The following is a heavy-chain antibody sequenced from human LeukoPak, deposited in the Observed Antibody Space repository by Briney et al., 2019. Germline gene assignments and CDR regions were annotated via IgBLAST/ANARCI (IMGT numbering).Heavy chain of an antibody. V-gene: IGHV3-53*04. Sequence: PGGSLRLSCAASGFTFSSFNMNWVRQAPGKGLEWVSVIYIGGTTYYADSVKGRFTISRQSSNNTLYLQMNSLGIEDTAVYYCVRVGDEVAYTRGYLDHWGQGTLVTVSS. CDR3: VRVGDEVAYTRGYLDH. CDR1: GFTFSSFN. J-gene: IGHJ4*02. D-gene: IGHD3-16*01. CDR2: IYIGGTT.